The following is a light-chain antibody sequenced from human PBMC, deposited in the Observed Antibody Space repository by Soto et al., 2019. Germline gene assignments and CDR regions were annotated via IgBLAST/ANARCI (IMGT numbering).Light chain of an antibody. CDR1: SSDIGDYNY. CDR3: SSYTSTTTPDV. Sequence: QSALTQPASVSGSPGQSITISCTGTSSDIGDYNYVSWYQQYPGKAPKLMIYDVSNRPSGVSNRFSGSKSGNTASLTISGLQAEDEADYYCSSYTSTTTPDVFGTGTKLTVL. V-gene: IGLV2-14*03. CDR2: DVS. J-gene: IGLJ1*01.